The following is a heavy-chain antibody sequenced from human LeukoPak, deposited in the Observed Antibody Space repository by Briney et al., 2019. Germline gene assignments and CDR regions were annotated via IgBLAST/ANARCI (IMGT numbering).Heavy chain of an antibody. CDR1: GYTFTGYY. J-gene: IGHJ4*02. CDR2: INPNSGGT. V-gene: IGHV1-2*04. Sequence: ASVKVSCKASGYTFTGYYMHWVRQAPGQGLEWMGWINPNSGGTNYAQKFQGWVTMTRDTSIGTAYMELSRLRSDDTAVYYCARGYDYVWGSSEFDYWGQGTLVTVSS. D-gene: IGHD3-16*01. CDR3: ARGYDYVWGSSEFDY.